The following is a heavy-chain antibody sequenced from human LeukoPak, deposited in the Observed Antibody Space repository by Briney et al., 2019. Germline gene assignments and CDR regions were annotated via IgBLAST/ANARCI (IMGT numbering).Heavy chain of an antibody. V-gene: IGHV3-23*01. D-gene: IGHD6-6*01. CDR2: ISSSGGGSAI. Sequence: PGGSLRLSCAASGFTLSSYAMNWVRQAPGKGLEWISAISSSGGGSAIFYADSVKGRFTISRDNSKNTLYLQMNSLSGEDTSVYYCARESPAARGMDYCGQGSLVTVSS. CDR1: GFTLSSYA. CDR3: ARESPAARGMDY. J-gene: IGHJ4*02.